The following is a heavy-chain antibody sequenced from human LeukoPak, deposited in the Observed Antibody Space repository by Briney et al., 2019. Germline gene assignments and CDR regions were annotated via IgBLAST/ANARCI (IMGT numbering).Heavy chain of an antibody. D-gene: IGHD4-11*01. CDR3: ARGRVSSSTWHSNYFYYFYMDV. V-gene: IGHV4-59*01. J-gene: IGHJ6*03. CDR2: INNTGTT. Sequence: SETLSLTCTVSDDTITIYYWTWIRQPPGKGLEWIGYINNTGTTNYNPSPNSGITTSTNTTNNHFSLQLSSVPAGDTAVYFCARGRVSSSTWHSNYFYYFYMDVWGKGTTVTVSS. CDR1: DDTITIYY.